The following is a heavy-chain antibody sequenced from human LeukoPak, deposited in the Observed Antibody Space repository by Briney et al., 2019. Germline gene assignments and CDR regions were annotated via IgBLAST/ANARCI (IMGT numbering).Heavy chain of an antibody. CDR2: GGGT. CDR3: AKDRGALGYCSDGSCYADF. V-gene: IGHV3-23*01. Sequence: GGGTYYADSVKGRFTISRDNSRTTLYLEMNSLRAEDTAVYYCAKDRGALGYCSDGSCYADFWGQGTLVTGSS. J-gene: IGHJ4*02. D-gene: IGHD2-15*01.